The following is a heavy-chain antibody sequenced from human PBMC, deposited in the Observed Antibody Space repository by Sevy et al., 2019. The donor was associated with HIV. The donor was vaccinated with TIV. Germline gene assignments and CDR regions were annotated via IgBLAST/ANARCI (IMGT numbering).Heavy chain of an antibody. CDR1: GGSVSAYY. J-gene: IGHJ5*02. CDR3: ARAPPVRSGDDSLNWFDP. Sequence: SETLSLTCTVSGGSVSAYYWSWIRQPPGKPLEYIGYIYYTGSTYYNPSLKSRVTISVDTSKNQFSLKLNSVTAADTAVYFCARAPPVRSGDDSLNWFDPWGQGTLVTVSS. D-gene: IGHD5-12*01. CDR2: IYYTGST. V-gene: IGHV4-59*02.